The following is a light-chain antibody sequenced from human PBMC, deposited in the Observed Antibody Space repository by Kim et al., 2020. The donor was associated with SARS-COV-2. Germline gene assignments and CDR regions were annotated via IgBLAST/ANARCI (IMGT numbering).Light chain of an antibody. V-gene: IGKV1-27*01. CDR3: QKYNSAPLT. CDR2: AAS. CDR1: QGINDY. Sequence: SVGERVTITCRASQGINDYLAWYKQKPGKVPQLLIYAASTLQSGGPSRFSGSGSGTDFTLTISSLQPEDVATYYCQKYNSAPLTFGPGTKVDIK. J-gene: IGKJ3*01.